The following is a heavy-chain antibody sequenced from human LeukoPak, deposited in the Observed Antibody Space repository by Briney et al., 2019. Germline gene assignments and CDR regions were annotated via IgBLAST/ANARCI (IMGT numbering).Heavy chain of an antibody. D-gene: IGHD3-10*01. CDR2: ISSSRSHI. CDR3: TKAPPGKFDP. J-gene: IGHJ5*02. CDR1: GFTFDDYA. Sequence: GRSLRLSCAASGFTFDDYAMHWVRQAPGKGLEWVSSISSSRSHIYYADSVKGRFTISRDNAKNSLYLQMNSLRAEDTAMYYCTKAPPGKFDPWGQGTLVTVSS. V-gene: IGHV3-21*04.